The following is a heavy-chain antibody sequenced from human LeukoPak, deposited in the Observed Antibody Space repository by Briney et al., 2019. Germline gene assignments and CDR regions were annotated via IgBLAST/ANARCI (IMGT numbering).Heavy chain of an antibody. CDR3: ARGPSFSNSLYYYYYYMDV. J-gene: IGHJ6*03. Sequence: ASVKVSCKASGYTFTTYGISWVRQAPGQGLEWMGWISPYNGDTNYAEKLQGRVTMTTDTSTSTAYMVLRSLRADDTAVYFCARGPSFSNSLYYYYYYMDVWAKGTAVTVSS. V-gene: IGHV1-18*01. CDR1: GYTFTTYG. D-gene: IGHD4-11*01. CDR2: ISPYNGDT.